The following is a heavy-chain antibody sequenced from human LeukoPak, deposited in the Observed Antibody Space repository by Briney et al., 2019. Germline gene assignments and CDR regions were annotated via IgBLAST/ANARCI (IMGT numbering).Heavy chain of an antibody. CDR2: IYHSGST. J-gene: IGHJ5*02. D-gene: IGHD5-18*01. CDR3: ARGKYSYGWVVWFDP. Sequence: SETLSLTCAVSGGSISSGGYSCSWIRQPPGKGLEWIGYIYHSGSTYYNPSLKSRVTISVERSKNQFSLKMSSVTAADTAVYYCARGKYSYGWVVWFDPWGQGTLVTVSS. CDR1: GGSISSGGYS. V-gene: IGHV4-30-2*01.